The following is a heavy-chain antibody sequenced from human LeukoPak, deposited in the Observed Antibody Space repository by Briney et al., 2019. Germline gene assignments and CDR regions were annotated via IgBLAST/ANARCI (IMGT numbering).Heavy chain of an antibody. CDR3: ARVDNRGYSYGDFDY. V-gene: IGHV3-33*01. Sequence: GGSLRLSCAASGFTFSSYGMHWVRQAPGKGLGWVAVIWYDGSNKYYADSVKGRFTISRDNSKNTLYLQMNSLRAEDTAVYYCARVDNRGYSYGDFDYWGQGTLVTVSS. CDR2: IWYDGSNK. D-gene: IGHD5-18*01. J-gene: IGHJ4*02. CDR1: GFTFSSYG.